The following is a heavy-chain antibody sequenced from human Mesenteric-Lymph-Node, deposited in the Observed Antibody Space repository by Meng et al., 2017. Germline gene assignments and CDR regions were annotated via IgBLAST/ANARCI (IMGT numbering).Heavy chain of an antibody. CDR3: ARRVLAMEYFDL. J-gene: IGHJ2*01. CDR1: GYSFTDYW. CDR2: IYPGDSAT. V-gene: IGHV5-51*01. D-gene: IGHD5-18*01. Sequence: KVSCKGSGYSFTDYWIGWLRQMPGKGLEWMGIIYPGDSATRYNPSFQGQVTISADKSISTAYLQWSSLKASDTAMYYCARRVLAMEYFDLWGGGTLVTVSS.